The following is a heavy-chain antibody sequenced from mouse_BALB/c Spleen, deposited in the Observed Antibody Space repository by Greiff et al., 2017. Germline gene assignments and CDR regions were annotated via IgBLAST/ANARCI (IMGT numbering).Heavy chain of an antibody. D-gene: IGHD2-1*01. CDR1: GFSLTSYG. CDR2: IWAGGST. CDR3: ARWDGNYYYFAY. J-gene: IGHJ2*01. Sequence: QVQLKESGPGLVAPSQSLSITCTVSGFSLTSYGVHWVRQPPGKGLEWLGVIWAGGSTNYNSALMSRLSISKDNSKSQVYLKRNSLQTDDTAMYYCARWDGNYYYFAYWGQGTTLTVSA. V-gene: IGHV2-9*02.